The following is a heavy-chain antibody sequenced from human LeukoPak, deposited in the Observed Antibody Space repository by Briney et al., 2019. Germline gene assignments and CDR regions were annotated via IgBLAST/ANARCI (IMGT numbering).Heavy chain of an antibody. D-gene: IGHD3-16*02. V-gene: IGHV1-18*01. CDR1: GYTFTSYG. Sequence: ASVKVSCKASGYTFTSYGISWVRQAPGQGLEWMGWISAYNGNTNYAQKLQGRVTMTTDTSTSTAYMELRSLRSDDTAVYYCARDVMITFGGVIVVRYFDHWGQGTLVTVSS. J-gene: IGHJ4*02. CDR3: ARDVMITFGGVIVVRYFDH. CDR2: ISAYNGNT.